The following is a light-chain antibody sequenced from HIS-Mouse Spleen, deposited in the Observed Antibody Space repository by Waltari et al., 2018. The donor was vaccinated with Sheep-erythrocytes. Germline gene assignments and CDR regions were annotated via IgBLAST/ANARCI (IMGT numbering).Light chain of an antibody. J-gene: IGLJ3*02. CDR3: SSYAGSNNWV. V-gene: IGLV2-8*01. Sequence: QSALTPPPSASGSPGQSVPISCPGTSSDVGGYHYVSWYQQHPGKAPKLMIYEVSKRPSGVPDRFSGSKSGNTASLTVSGLQAEDEADYYCSSYAGSNNWVFGGGTKLTVL. CDR2: EVS. CDR1: SSDVGGYHY.